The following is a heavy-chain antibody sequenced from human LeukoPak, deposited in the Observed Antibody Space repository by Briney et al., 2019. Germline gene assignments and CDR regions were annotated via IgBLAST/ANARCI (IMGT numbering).Heavy chain of an antibody. V-gene: IGHV3-33*06. CDR2: IWYDGSNK. J-gene: IGHJ4*02. CDR3: AKSSYRSGSGYFDY. D-gene: IGHD3-10*01. CDR1: GFTFSSYG. Sequence: GGSLRLSCAASGFTFSSYGMHWVRQAPGKGLEWVAVIWYDGSNKYYADSVKGRFTISRDNSKNTLYLQMNSLRAEDTAVYYCAKSSYRSGSGYFDYWGQGTLVTVSS.